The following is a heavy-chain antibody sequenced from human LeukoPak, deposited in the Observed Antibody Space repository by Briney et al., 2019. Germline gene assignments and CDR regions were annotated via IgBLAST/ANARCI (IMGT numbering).Heavy chain of an antibody. J-gene: IGHJ6*02. Sequence: SETLSLTCTVSGGSVSSGSYYWSWIRQPPGKGLEWIGYIYYSGSTNYNPSLKSRVTISVDTSKNQFSLKLSSVTAADTAVYYCARGPLTFSYYYGMDVWGQGTTVTVSS. V-gene: IGHV4-61*01. CDR2: IYYSGST. CDR1: GGSVSSGSYY. CDR3: ARGPLTFSYYYGMDV.